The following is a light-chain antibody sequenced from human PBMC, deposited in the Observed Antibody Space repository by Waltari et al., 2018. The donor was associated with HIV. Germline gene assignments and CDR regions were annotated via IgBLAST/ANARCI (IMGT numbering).Light chain of an antibody. CDR2: NDV. CDR1: NVGTQD. Sequence: SYELTQPLSVSVALGQTARITCGGNNVGTQDVHWYQQKSGQAPLLVIYNDVNRPSGIPERFSASKSRNTATLTISGAQAGDEADYYCQVWHYSVFFGGGTKLTVL. V-gene: IGLV3-9*01. J-gene: IGLJ2*01. CDR3: QVWHYSVF.